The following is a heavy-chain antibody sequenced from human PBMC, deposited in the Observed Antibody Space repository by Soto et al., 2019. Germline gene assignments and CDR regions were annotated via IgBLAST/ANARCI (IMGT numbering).Heavy chain of an antibody. V-gene: IGHV1-18*01. Sequence: ASVKVSCKASGYTFTSYGISWVRQAPGQGLEWMGWISAYNGNTNYAQKLQGRVTMTTDTSTSTAYMELRSLRSDDTAVYYCARDPYYDILTGYHKTYYFDCWAQGTLVTVSS. CDR2: ISAYNGNT. D-gene: IGHD3-9*01. CDR3: ARDPYYDILTGYHKTYYFDC. J-gene: IGHJ4*02. CDR1: GYTFTSYG.